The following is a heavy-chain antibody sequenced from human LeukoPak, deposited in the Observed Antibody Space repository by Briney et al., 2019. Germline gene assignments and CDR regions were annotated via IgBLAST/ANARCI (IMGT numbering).Heavy chain of an antibody. J-gene: IGHJ4*02. V-gene: IGHV1-2*02. Sequence: ASVKVSCKASGYTFTGYYMHWVRQAPGQGLEWMGWINPDSGGTIYAQDFQGRVTMTRDTSISTAYMELSSLRSDDTAVYYCARDLGDTYGSVGDFDYWGQGTLVTVSS. CDR3: ARDLGDTYGSVGDFDY. CDR2: INPDSGGT. CDR1: GYTFTGYY. D-gene: IGHD3-10*01.